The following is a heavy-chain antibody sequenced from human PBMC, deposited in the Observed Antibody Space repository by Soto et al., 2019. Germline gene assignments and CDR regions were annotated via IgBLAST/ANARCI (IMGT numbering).Heavy chain of an antibody. CDR2: ISNDGRNK. Sequence: PGGSLRLSCVASGFAFSSFGLHWVRQAPGKGLEWVAVISNDGRNKYSADSVKGRFTISRDNSKNTVFLQMNSLRDEDTAVYYCAKDSLVTGGGCIDYWGQGTLVTVSS. V-gene: IGHV3-30*18. D-gene: IGHD2-8*02. J-gene: IGHJ4*02. CDR1: GFAFSSFG. CDR3: AKDSLVTGGGCIDY.